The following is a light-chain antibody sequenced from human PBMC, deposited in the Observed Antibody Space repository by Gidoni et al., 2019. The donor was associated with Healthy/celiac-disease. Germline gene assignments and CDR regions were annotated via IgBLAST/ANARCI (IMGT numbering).Light chain of an antibody. J-gene: IGKJ4*01. V-gene: IGKV3-11*01. CDR1: PRVSND. Sequence: DIVLTQSPATLSLSPGERATLSCRASPRVSNDLAWYQQKPGQAPRLLIYDASNRATGIPARFSGSGSGTDFTLTISSLEPEDFAVYYCQQRSNWPLTFGGGTKVEIK. CDR3: QQRSNWPLT. CDR2: DAS.